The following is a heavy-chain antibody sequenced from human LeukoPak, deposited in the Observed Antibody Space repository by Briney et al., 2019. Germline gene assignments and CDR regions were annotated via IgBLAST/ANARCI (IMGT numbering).Heavy chain of an antibody. J-gene: IGHJ3*02. Sequence: SETLSLTCTVSGGSISTYYWSWIRQPPGKRLEWIGSIYHSGSTFYNPSLKSRVTISVDTSKNQFSLKLSSVTAADTAVYYCARICGADCRGAFDIWGQGTMVTVSS. CDR3: ARICGADCRGAFDI. CDR2: IYHSGST. D-gene: IGHD2-21*02. V-gene: IGHV4-59*08. CDR1: GGSISTYY.